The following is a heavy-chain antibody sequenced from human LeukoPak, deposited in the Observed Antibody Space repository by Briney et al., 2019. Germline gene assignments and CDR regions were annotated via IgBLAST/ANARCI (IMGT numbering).Heavy chain of an antibody. Sequence: PGGSLRLSCAASGFTFSSYAVSWVRQAPGKGLEWVADIWYHGRNQYYADSVKGRFTISRDNSKSTLYLQMNSLRVEDTAVYFCGRDLAVGRPSFDSWGQGTLVTVSS. J-gene: IGHJ4*02. CDR3: GRDLAVGRPSFDS. D-gene: IGHD3/OR15-3a*01. V-gene: IGHV3-33*08. CDR1: GFTFSSYA. CDR2: IWYHGRNQ.